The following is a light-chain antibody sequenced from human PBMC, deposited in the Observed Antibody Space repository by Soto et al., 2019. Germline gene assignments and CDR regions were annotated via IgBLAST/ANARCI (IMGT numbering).Light chain of an antibody. CDR1: QSFRGL. Sequence: VSKQYPVTLSFSPRETANLYCRASQSFRGLLAWYQQKPGQAPRLLIYDAYNRATGIPPRFSGSGSGTDFTLTISSLEPEDSAVYYCQQRHMWPITFGQGTRLEIK. V-gene: IGKV3-11*01. CDR2: DAY. J-gene: IGKJ5*01. CDR3: QQRHMWPIT.